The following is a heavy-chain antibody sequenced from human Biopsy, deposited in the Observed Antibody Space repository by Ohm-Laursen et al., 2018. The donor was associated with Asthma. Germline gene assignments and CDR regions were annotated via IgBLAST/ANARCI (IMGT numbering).Heavy chain of an antibody. CDR2: IMTVFGTT. D-gene: IGHD6-19*01. Sequence: ASVKVSCNAPGGTFSNFAISWVRQAPGQGLEWLGGIMTVFGTTNYAQKFQGRVTITADESTSTAYMEVTSLRSEDTAIYYCARCQVGYSSGWSLLLKKIYYSGMDVWGQGTAVTVSS. V-gene: IGHV1-69*13. CDR3: ARCQVGYSSGWSLLLKKIYYSGMDV. CDR1: GGTFSNFA. J-gene: IGHJ6*02.